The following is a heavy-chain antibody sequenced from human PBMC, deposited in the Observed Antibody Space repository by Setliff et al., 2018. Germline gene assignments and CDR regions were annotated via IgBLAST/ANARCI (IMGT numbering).Heavy chain of an antibody. Sequence: GESLKISCKGSGYSFTSYWIGWVRQMPGKGLEWMGVVFPVDSDTRYSPSFQGQVTTSADKSISTAYLQWSSLKASDTAIYYCARLGRYDAFDIWGQGTVVTVS. D-gene: IGHD3-16*01. CDR2: VFPVDSDT. J-gene: IGHJ3*02. CDR3: ARLGRYDAFDI. CDR1: GYSFTSYW. V-gene: IGHV5-51*01.